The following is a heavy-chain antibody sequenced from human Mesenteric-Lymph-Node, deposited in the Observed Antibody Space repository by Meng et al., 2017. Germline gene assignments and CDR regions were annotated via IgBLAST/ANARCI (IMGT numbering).Heavy chain of an antibody. CDR3: ARVPSPYHYYDSSGYYGTYYYYGMDV. V-gene: IGHV1-8*01. J-gene: IGHJ6*02. CDR2: MNPNSGNT. CDR1: GYTFTSYD. Sequence: ASVKVSCKASGYTFTSYDINWVRQATGQGLEWMGWMNPNSGNTGYAQKFQGRVTMTRNTSISTAYMELSSLRSEDTAVYYCARVPSPYHYYDSSGYYGTYYYYGMDVWGQGTTVTVSS. D-gene: IGHD3-22*01.